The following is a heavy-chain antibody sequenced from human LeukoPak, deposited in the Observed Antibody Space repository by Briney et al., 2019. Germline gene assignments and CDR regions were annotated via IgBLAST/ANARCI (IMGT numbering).Heavy chain of an antibody. J-gene: IGHJ4*02. V-gene: IGHV4-4*08. CDR3: ARKGPEHLPTYFDH. D-gene: IGHD2-21*01. CDR2: IWPSGST. Sequence: SETLSLTCSVSGGSIIWSWIRQSPGPGLEGIGYIWPSGSTNYNPSLSRRVAISLDKSRNHFTLMVTAVTAADTAFYYCARKGPEHLPTYFDHWGRGILVTVSS. CDR1: GGSII.